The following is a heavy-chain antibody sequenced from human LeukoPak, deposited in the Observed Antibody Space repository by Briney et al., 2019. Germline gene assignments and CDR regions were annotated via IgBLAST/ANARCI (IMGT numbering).Heavy chain of an antibody. CDR3: ARGPRRITGNDY. J-gene: IGHJ4*02. Sequence: SQTLSLTCTVSGGSIISDTYYWSWIRQPPGKGLEWIGEINHSGSTNYNPSLKSRVTISVDTSKNQFSLKLSSVTAADTAVYYCARGPRRITGNDYWGQGTLVTVSS. D-gene: IGHD1-20*01. CDR1: GGSIISDTYY. V-gene: IGHV4-39*07. CDR2: INHSGST.